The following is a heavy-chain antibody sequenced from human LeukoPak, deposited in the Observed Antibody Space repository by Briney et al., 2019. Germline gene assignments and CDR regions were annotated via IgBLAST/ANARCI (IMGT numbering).Heavy chain of an antibody. V-gene: IGHV2-70*01. J-gene: IGHJ4*02. CDR3: ARDCGCDPPLDY. CDR1: GCSLRTSGMG. Sequence: SGPTLLNPTPTLTLTCTFSGCSLRTSGMGVGWIRQPPGRALEWLSPIDWDDDKYYSTSLKPRLTISKDTSKNQLVLTMTNMDPVDTATYYCARDCGCDPPLDYCGQGTLVTVSS. CDR2: IDWDDDK. D-gene: IGHD2-21*02.